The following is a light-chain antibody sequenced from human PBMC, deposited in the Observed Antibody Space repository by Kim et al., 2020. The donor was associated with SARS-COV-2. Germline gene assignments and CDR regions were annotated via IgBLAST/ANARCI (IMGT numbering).Light chain of an antibody. CDR3: QPYET. J-gene: IGKJ4*01. Sequence: EIVLTQSPGTLPLSAGERATLSCSASQRFNNNKLDWYQQKPGQAPRLLIYGASSRATGIRERFSDGGSGTDFTLTVGRVQPEDFAVYYYQPYETFGGGTKVEIK. CDR1: QRFNNNK. CDR2: GAS. V-gene: IGKV3-20*01.